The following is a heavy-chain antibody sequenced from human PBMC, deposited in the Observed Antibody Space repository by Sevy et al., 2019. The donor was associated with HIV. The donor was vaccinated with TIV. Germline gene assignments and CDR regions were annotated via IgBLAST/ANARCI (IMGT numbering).Heavy chain of an antibody. CDR3: AGDRCGWEPEIFDY. V-gene: IGHV3-30*19. Sequence: GGSLRLSCAASGFTFSSYGMHWVRQAPGKGLEWVAVIWYDGSNKYYADSVKGRFTISRDNSKNTLYLQMNSLRAEDTAVYYCAGDRCGWEPEIFDYWGQGTLVTVSS. CDR2: IWYDGSNK. D-gene: IGHD1-26*01. J-gene: IGHJ4*02. CDR1: GFTFSSYG.